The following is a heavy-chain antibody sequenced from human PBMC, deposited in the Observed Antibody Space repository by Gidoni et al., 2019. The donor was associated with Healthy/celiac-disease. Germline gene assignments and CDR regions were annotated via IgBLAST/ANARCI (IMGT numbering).Heavy chain of an antibody. CDR3: AKNRGPSNIFTR. D-gene: IGHD3-10*01. J-gene: IGHJ4*02. V-gene: IGHV3-23*04. Sequence: EVQLVESGGGLVQPGGSLRLSCAASGFPFSSYAMSWVRQAPGKGLEWVSAISGRGGSKYYADSVKGRFTISRDNSKNTLYLQMNSLRAEDTAVYYCAKNRGPSNIFTRWGQGTLVTVSS. CDR1: GFPFSSYA. CDR2: ISGRGGSK.